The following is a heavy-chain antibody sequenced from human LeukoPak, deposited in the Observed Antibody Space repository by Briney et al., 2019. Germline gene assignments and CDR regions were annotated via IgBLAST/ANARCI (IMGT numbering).Heavy chain of an antibody. J-gene: IGHJ6*03. CDR2: IYHTGSA. Sequence: PSETLSLSCSVSGVPTGSQNYYWAWIRQPPGKGLEWIGNIYHTGSAYYSAALKSRVTISIDTSKDHFSLRLTSLTAADTAVYYCARLRDYGNLFFYFYMDVWGKGATVTVSS. CDR1: GVPTGSQNYY. D-gene: IGHD4-17*01. V-gene: IGHV4-39*02. CDR3: ARLRDYGNLFFYFYMDV.